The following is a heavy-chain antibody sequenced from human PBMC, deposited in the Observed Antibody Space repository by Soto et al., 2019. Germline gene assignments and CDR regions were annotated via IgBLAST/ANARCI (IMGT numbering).Heavy chain of an antibody. CDR1: GYTFNNYL. D-gene: IGHD4-17*01. Sequence: PGESLKISCQGSGYTFNNYLINWVRQMPGKGVEWMGKIDPSDSYTDYNPSFRGHVIFSADRSINTTYLQWSSLKASDTAIYYCVRWGFFRDYGEDFDFWGQGTLVTVSS. V-gene: IGHV5-10-1*01. CDR3: VRWGFFRDYGEDFDF. J-gene: IGHJ4*02. CDR2: IDPSDSYT.